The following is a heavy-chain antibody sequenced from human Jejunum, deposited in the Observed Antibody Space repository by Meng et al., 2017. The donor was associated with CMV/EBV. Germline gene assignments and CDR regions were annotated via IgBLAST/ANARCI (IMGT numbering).Heavy chain of an antibody. J-gene: IGHJ5*02. CDR2: IYPDDSQS. CDR3: ARYGGPTLAHNWFDL. Sequence: YSLYGYCVVWLPRSPAKGWEWMGTIYPDDSQSKYSPSFQGQVTMSVDKSINTAFLQWSGLKASDSGMYFCARYGGPTLAHNWFDLWGQGTLVTVSS. D-gene: IGHD2/OR15-2a*01. CDR1: YSLYGYC. V-gene: IGHV5-51*01.